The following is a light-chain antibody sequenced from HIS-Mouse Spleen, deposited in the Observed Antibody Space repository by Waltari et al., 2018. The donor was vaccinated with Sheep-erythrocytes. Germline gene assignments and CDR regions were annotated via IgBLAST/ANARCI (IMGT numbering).Light chain of an antibody. J-gene: IGKJ2*01. CDR2: LGS. Sequence: DIVMTQSPLSLPVTPGEPASIACRSSQSLLHSNGYNYLDWYLQKPGQSPQLLNFLGSNRASGVPYMFSGTGTGKDFTLKISRVEAEDVGVYYCMQALQTPRTFGQGTKLEIK. CDR3: MQALQTPRT. V-gene: IGKV2-28*01. CDR1: QSLLHSNGYNY.